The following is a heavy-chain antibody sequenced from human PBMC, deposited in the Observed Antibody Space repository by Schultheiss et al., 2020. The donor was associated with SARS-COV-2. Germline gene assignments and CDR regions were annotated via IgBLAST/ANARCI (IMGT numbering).Heavy chain of an antibody. D-gene: IGHD4-17*01. J-gene: IGHJ3*02. V-gene: IGHV4-59*08. CDR1: GGSISSYY. Sequence: GSLRLSCTVSGGSISSYYWSWIRQPPGKGLEWIGYIYYSGSTNYNPSLKSRVTISVDTSKNQFSLKLSSVTAADTAVYYCARSFYGDPPVFDIWGQGTMVTVSS. CDR2: IYYSGST. CDR3: ARSFYGDPPVFDI.